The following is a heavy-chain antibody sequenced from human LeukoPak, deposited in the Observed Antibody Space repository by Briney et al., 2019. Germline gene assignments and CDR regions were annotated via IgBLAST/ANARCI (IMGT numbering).Heavy chain of an antibody. Sequence: ASVKVSCKVSGYTLTELSMHWVRQAPGKGLEWMGGFDPEDGETIYAQKFQGRVTMTEDTSTDTAYMELSSLRSEDTAVYYCARVKRTTVTTRFSYYMDVWGKGTTVTVSS. J-gene: IGHJ6*03. D-gene: IGHD4-17*01. V-gene: IGHV1-24*01. CDR2: FDPEDGET. CDR3: ARVKRTTVTTRFSYYMDV. CDR1: GYTLTELS.